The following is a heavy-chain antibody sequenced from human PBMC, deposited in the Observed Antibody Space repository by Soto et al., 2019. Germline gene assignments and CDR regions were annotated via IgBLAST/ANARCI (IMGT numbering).Heavy chain of an antibody. CDR1: GGSISSHY. Sequence: SETLSLTCAVSGGSISSHYWNWVRQTPGKGLEWIGCIYFTGSTIYNPSLESRVTMSVDTSKNQFSLRLSSVTAADMAVYFCARDIFWEGFGESNWLDPWGQGTLVTVSS. V-gene: IGHV4-59*11. D-gene: IGHD3-10*01. CDR2: IYFTGST. J-gene: IGHJ5*02. CDR3: ARDIFWEGFGESNWLDP.